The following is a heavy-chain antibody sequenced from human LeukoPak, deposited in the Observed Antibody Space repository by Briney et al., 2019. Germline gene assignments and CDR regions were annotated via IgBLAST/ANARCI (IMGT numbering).Heavy chain of an antibody. CDR1: GFTFSSYG. CDR3: ARHSSGWLFDY. V-gene: IGHV3-33*01. CDR2: IWYDGSNK. D-gene: IGHD6-19*01. Sequence: GRSLRLSCAASGFTFSSYGMHWVRQAPGKGLEWVAVIWYDGSNKYYADSVKGRLTISRDNSKNTLYLQMNSLRAEDMAVYYCARHSSGWLFDYWGQGTLVTVSS. J-gene: IGHJ4*02.